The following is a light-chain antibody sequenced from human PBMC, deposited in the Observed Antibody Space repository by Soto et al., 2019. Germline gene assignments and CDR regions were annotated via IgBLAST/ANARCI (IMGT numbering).Light chain of an antibody. Sequence: QSALTQPRSVSGSPGQSVTISCTGTSSDVGGYNLVSWYQQHPGKAPKLMIYDVTKRPSGVPDRFSGSKSGNTASLTISGLQAEDEADYYCCSYAGSHTWVFGGGTKVTV. V-gene: IGLV2-11*01. J-gene: IGLJ3*02. CDR2: DVT. CDR3: CSYAGSHTWV. CDR1: SSDVGGYNL.